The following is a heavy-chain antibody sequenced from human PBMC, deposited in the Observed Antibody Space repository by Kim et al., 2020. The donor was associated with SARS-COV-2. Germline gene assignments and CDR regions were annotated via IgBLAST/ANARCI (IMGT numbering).Heavy chain of an antibody. CDR2: IYYSGRT. Sequence: SETLSLTCTVSGGSINSGNYYWNWIRQPPGKGLEWIGYIYYSGRTYYNPSLKSLLSISQDTTKRQFSLKLSPVTAAATAYYYCARSSGGVEYMLPFNWY. V-gene: IGHV4-31*01. CDR3: ARSSGGVEYMLPFNWY. CDR1: GGSINSGNYY. J-gene: IGHJ2*01. D-gene: IGHD5-12*01.